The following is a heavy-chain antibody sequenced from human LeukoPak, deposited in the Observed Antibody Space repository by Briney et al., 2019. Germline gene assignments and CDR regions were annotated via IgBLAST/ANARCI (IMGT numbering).Heavy chain of an antibody. J-gene: IGHJ4*02. CDR3: TTDIVLMVYAGF. Sequence: GGPLRLSCAASGFTFSNAWMSWVRQAPGKGLEWVGRIKSKTDGGTTDYAAPVKGRFTTSRDDSKNTLYLQMNSLKTEDTAVYYCTTDIVLMVYAGFWGQGTLVTVSS. CDR2: IKSKTDGGTT. V-gene: IGHV3-15*01. CDR1: GFTFSNAW. D-gene: IGHD2-8*01.